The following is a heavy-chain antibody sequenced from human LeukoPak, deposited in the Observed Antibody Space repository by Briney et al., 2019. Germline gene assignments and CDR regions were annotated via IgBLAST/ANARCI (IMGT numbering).Heavy chain of an antibody. Sequence: HPGRSLRLSCAASGFTFSSYWMSWVRQAPGKGLEWVANIKQDGSEKYYVDSVKGRFTISRDNAKNSLYLQMNSLRAEDTAVYYCARDPASITIFGVVTAPGSNRMDVWGQGTTVTVSS. V-gene: IGHV3-7*01. J-gene: IGHJ6*02. CDR2: IKQDGSEK. CDR3: ARDPASITIFGVVTAPGSNRMDV. CDR1: GFTFSSYW. D-gene: IGHD3-3*01.